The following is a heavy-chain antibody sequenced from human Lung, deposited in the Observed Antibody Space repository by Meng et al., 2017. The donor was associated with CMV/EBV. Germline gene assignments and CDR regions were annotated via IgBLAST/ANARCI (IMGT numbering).Heavy chain of an antibody. D-gene: IGHD3-16*01. Sequence: LSCTVSGACMSSDYWSWIRQSPGKGLEWVASVYHMGNTNYNPSLQSRATISPDTSKSQFSLKLISLTCADTAIYYCAKGGGSWFGPGGQGSLVTVSS. CDR1: GACMSSDY. J-gene: IGHJ5*02. V-gene: IGHV4-59*12. CDR3: AKGGGSWFGP. CDR2: VYHMGNT.